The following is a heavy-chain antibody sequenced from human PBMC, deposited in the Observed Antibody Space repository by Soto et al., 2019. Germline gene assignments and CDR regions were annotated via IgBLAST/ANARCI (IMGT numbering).Heavy chain of an antibody. Sequence: EVQLVESGGGLVQPGGSLRLSCAASGFTFSSYSMNWVRQAPGKGLEWVSYISSSSSTIYYADSVKGRFTISRDNAKNSLYRQMNSLRDEDTAVYYCARDAEVVTPFYLGDVDDYWGQGTLVTVSS. D-gene: IGHD2-21*02. CDR2: ISSSSSTI. CDR3: ARDAEVVTPFYLGDVDDY. V-gene: IGHV3-48*02. CDR1: GFTFSSYS. J-gene: IGHJ4*02.